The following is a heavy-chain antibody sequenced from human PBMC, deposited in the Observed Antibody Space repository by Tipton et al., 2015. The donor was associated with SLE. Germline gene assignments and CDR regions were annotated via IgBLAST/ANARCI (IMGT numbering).Heavy chain of an antibody. J-gene: IGHJ6*02. CDR2: IYYSGGT. V-gene: IGHV4-31*02. Sequence: LRLSCTVSGDSINSGGYYWTWVRQHPGKGPEWIGTIYYSGGTYYYPSLKSRVTISVDTSKNQFSLKLRSVTAADTALYYCARKESYYYYGLDVWGQGTTVTVSS. CDR1: GDSINSGGYY. CDR3: ARKESYYYYGLDV.